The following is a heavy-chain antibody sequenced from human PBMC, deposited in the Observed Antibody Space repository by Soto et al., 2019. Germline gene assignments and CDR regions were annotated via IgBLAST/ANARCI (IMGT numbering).Heavy chain of an antibody. D-gene: IGHD5-18*01. CDR2: ISSSSSYI. Sequence: EVQLVESGGGLDKPGVSLRLSCAASGFTFSSYSMNWVRQAPGKGLEWVSSISSSSSYIYYADSVKGRFTISRDNAKNSLYLQMNSLRAEDTAVYYCARDQPGYSYGYGLGYWGQGTLVTVSS. CDR3: ARDQPGYSYGYGLGY. J-gene: IGHJ4*02. V-gene: IGHV3-21*01. CDR1: GFTFSSYS.